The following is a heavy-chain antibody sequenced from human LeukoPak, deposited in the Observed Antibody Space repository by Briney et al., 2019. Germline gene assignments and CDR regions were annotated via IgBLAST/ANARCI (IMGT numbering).Heavy chain of an antibody. Sequence: SETLSLTCTVSGGSISSYYWSWIRQPAGKGLEWIGRIYTSGSTNYNPSLKSRVTMSVDTSKNQFSLKLSSVAAADTAVYYCASEGQLVPTFDYWGQGTLVTVSS. V-gene: IGHV4-4*07. CDR1: GGSISSYY. CDR2: IYTSGST. D-gene: IGHD6-13*01. J-gene: IGHJ4*02. CDR3: ASEGQLVPTFDY.